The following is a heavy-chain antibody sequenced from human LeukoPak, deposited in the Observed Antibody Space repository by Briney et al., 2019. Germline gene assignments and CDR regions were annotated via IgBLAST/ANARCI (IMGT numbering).Heavy chain of an antibody. CDR1: GYTFTSYG. D-gene: IGHD4-23*01. J-gene: IGHJ4*02. Sequence: GASVKVSCKASGYTFTSYGISWVRQAPGQGLEWMGWISAYNGNTNYAQKLQGRVTMTTDTPTSTAYMELRSLRSDDTAVYYCARSGRWEEATDAVDYWGQGTLVTVSS. CDR2: ISAYNGNT. CDR3: ARSGRWEEATDAVDY. V-gene: IGHV1-18*01.